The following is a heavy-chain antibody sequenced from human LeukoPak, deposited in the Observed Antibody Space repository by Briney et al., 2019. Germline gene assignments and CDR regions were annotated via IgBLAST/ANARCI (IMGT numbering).Heavy chain of an antibody. D-gene: IGHD3-9*01. V-gene: IGHV4-39*01. Sequence: WGTLSLTCSVSGDSINSGVSYWAWIRQPPGKGLEWIGTIYYSGSAGSTYYNPSLKSRGTISVDTSKNQFSLNLSSVTAADTAIYYCARHLYDKTGRPLDSWGQGTLVTVSS. J-gene: IGHJ4*02. CDR3: ARHLYDKTGRPLDS. CDR2: IYYSGSAGST. CDR1: GDSINSGVSY.